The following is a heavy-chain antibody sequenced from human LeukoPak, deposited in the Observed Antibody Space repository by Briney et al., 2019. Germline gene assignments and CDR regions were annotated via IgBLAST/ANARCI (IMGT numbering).Heavy chain of an antibody. J-gene: IGHJ4*02. CDR3: TTYGSGRKFDY. V-gene: IGHV3-15*04. Sequence: GGSLRLSCAASGFTFSSYAMSWVRQAPGKGLEWVGRIESKTDGGTTDYAAPVKGRFTISRDDSTNTLYLQMNSLKSEDTAVYYCTTYGSGRKFDYWGQGILVTVSS. CDR1: GFTFSSYA. CDR2: IESKTDGGTT. D-gene: IGHD3-10*01.